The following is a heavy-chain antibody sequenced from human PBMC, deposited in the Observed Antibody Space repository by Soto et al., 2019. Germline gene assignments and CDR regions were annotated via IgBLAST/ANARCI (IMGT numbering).Heavy chain of an antibody. CDR1: GGSISSGGYY. CDR2: IYYSGST. D-gene: IGHD3-22*01. V-gene: IGHV4-31*03. J-gene: IGHJ5*02. Sequence: PSESLSLTCTVSGGSISSGGYYWSWIRQHPGKGLEWIEYIYYSGSTYYNTSLKSRVTISVDTSKNQYSLKLSSVTAADTAVYYCARWSDSSGYYQYYNWFDPWGQGTLVTVSS. CDR3: ARWSDSSGYYQYYNWFDP.